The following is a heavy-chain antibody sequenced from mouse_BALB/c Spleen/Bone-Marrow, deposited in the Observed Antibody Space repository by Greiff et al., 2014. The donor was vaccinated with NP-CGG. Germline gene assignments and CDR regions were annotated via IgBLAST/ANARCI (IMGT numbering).Heavy chain of an antibody. J-gene: IGHJ4*01. CDR3: ARYGY. V-gene: IGHV14-3*02. CDR1: GFNIKDTY. Sequence: EVMLVESGAELVKPGASVKLTCTGSGFNIKDTYMHWVKQRPEQGLEWIGRIDAANGNSKYDPKFQGKATITADTSSNTGYLQLSSLTSEDTAAYYCARYGYWGQGTSVTVSS. CDR2: IDAANGNS. D-gene: IGHD1-1*02.